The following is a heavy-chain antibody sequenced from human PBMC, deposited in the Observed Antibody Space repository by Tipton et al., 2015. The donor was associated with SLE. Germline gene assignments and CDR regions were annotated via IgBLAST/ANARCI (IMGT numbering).Heavy chain of an antibody. CDR3: AREDGSDAFGI. J-gene: IGHJ3*02. CDR2: IYTSGST. V-gene: IGHV4-4*07. Sequence: LRLSCTVSGGSISSYYWSWIRQPAGKGLDWIGRIYTSGSTNYNPSLKSRVTMSVDTSKNQFSLKLSSVTAADTAVYYCAREDGSDAFGIWGQGTMVTVSS. D-gene: IGHD6-25*01. CDR1: GGSISSYY.